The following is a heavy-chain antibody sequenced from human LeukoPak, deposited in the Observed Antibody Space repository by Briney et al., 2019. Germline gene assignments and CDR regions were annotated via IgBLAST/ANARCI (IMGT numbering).Heavy chain of an antibody. CDR1: GGSISSSSYY. J-gene: IGHJ4*02. D-gene: IGHD3-22*01. Sequence: PSETLSLTCTVSGGSISSSSYYWGWIRQPPGKGLEWIGSIYYSGSTYYNPSLKSRVTISVDTSKNQFSLKLSSVTAADTAVYYCARRRITMIVHSYGGYFDYWGQGTLVTVSS. V-gene: IGHV4-39*01. CDR2: IYYSGST. CDR3: ARRRITMIVHSYGGYFDY.